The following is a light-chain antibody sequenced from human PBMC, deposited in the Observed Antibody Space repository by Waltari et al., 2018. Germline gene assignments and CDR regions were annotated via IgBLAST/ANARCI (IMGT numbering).Light chain of an antibody. CDR1: QSVSRT. CDR2: DAS. J-gene: IGKJ1*01. V-gene: IGKV3-20*01. CDR3: QKYGTLPAT. Sequence: EIVLTQSPGTLSLSPGERATLSCRASQSVSRTLAWYQQKPGQAPRLLIYDASIRATGIPDRFSGSVSGTDFSLTISRLEPEDFAVYYCQKYGTLPATFGQGTKVEIK.